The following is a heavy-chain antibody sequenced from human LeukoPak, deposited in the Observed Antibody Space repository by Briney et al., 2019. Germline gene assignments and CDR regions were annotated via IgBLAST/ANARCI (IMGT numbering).Heavy chain of an antibody. D-gene: IGHD3-3*01. V-gene: IGHV3-21*01. J-gene: IGHJ3*02. CDR2: ISSSSSYI. Sequence: GGSLRLSCAASGFTFSSYSMNWVRQAPGKGLEWVSSISSSSSYIYYADSVKGRFTISRDNAKNSLYLQMNSLRAEDTAVYYCARVSGPRYYDFWSGYHDAFDIWGQGTMVTVSS. CDR1: GFTFSSYS. CDR3: ARVSGPRYYDFWSGYHDAFDI.